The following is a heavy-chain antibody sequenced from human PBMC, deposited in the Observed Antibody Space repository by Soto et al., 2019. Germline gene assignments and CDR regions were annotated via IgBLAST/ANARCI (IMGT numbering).Heavy chain of an antibody. D-gene: IGHD2-15*01. CDR3: ARGGYCSGCNFYVFVY. CDR2: IYFSGST. CDR1: GGSISSYD. J-gene: IGHJ4*02. Sequence: PSETLSLTCTVSGGSISSYDWSWIRQPPGKGLEWIGYIYFSGSTNYNPSLKSRGTITVHTSKNQFSLKLSPVTAADTAVYYCARGGYCSGCNFYVFVYWGQGTLVTVSS. V-gene: IGHV4-59*01.